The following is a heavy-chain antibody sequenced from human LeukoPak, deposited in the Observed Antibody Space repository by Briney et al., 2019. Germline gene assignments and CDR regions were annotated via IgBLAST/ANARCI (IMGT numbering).Heavy chain of an antibody. CDR3: ARVGSGHNWFDP. CDR2: IYTSGST. V-gene: IGHV4-61*02. Sequence: SQTLSLTCTVSGGSISSGSYYWSWIRQPAGKGLEWIGRIYTSGSTNYNPSLKSRVTISVDTSKNQFSLKLSSVTAADTAVYYCARVGSGHNWFDPWGQGTLVTVSS. J-gene: IGHJ5*02. CDR1: GGSISSGSYY. D-gene: IGHD2-15*01.